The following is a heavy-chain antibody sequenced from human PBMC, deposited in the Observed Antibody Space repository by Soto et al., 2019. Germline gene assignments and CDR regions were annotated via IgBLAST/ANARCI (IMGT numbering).Heavy chain of an antibody. V-gene: IGHV3-30*03. CDR1: GFTFGNYG. J-gene: IGHJ4*03. CDR3: ERFRSVNNRLHFDF. CDR2: ISFDGNRK. Sequence: PGGSLRLSCAASGFTFGNYGMHWVRQAPGKGLEWVAAISFDGNRKYYANSVRGRFTISRDNLKNTLYLQINSLRVEDTAVYFCERFRSVNNRLHFDFLGQGTLVTVSS. D-gene: IGHD4-4*01.